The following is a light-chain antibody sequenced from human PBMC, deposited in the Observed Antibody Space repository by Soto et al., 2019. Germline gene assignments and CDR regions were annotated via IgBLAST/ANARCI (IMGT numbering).Light chain of an antibody. CDR2: LNSDGSH. CDR3: QTWGTGIQGV. V-gene: IGLV4-69*01. Sequence: QLVLTQSPSASASLGASVKLTCTLSSGHSSYAIAWHQQQPEKGPRYLMKLNSDGSHSKGDGIPDRFSASSSGAERYPTISSLQSEGEADYYCQTWGTGIQGVFGGGTK. CDR1: SGHSSYA. J-gene: IGLJ2*01.